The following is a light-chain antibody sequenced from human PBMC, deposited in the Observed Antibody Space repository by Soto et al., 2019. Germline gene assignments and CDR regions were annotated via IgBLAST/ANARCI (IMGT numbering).Light chain of an antibody. CDR2: DVS. V-gene: IGLV2-14*01. J-gene: IGLJ1*01. Sequence: QSALTQPASVSGSPGQSITISCTGTSSDVGGYNYVSWYQQHPGKAPKLMFYDVSNRPSGVSNRFSGSKSGNTASLTISGLQAEDEADYYCSSYTSSSILYVFGTGTKVTAL. CDR1: SSDVGGYNY. CDR3: SSYTSSSILYV.